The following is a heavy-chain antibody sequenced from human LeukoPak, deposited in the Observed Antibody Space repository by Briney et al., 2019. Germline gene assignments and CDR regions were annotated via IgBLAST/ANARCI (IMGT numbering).Heavy chain of an antibody. CDR3: ARDKGYCSSTSCLYYYYYCMDV. CDR2: VHYSGYT. J-gene: IGHJ6*03. V-gene: IGHV4-39*07. Sequence: SETLSLTCTVSGGSINNSNDYGDWIRQPPGKGLEWIGSVHYSGYTYYSPSLKSRVTISADTSNNQFSLKLRSVTAADTAVYYCARDKGYCSSTSCLYYYYYCMDVWGKGTTVTVSS. D-gene: IGHD2-2*01. CDR1: GGSINNSNDY.